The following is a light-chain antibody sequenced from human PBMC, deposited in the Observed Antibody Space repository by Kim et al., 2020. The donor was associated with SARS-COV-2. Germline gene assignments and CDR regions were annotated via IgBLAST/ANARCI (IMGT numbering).Light chain of an antibody. V-gene: IGKV1-39*01. Sequence: ASVGDRVTITFRASQSISRYLTCFQQKSGKAPKLLIYAASTLQSGVPSRFSGSGSGTDFTLTISSLQPEDFATYYCQQSYSTPLTFGGGTKVDIK. CDR2: AAS. J-gene: IGKJ4*01. CDR3: QQSYSTPLT. CDR1: QSISRY.